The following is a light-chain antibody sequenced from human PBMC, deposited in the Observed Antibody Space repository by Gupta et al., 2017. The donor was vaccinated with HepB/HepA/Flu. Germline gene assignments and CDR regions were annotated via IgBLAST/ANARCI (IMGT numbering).Light chain of an antibody. CDR3: WSYAGGYNLV. CDR1: SSDVGAYNY. Sequence: QFALTQPRSVSGSPGQSVTISCTGTSSDVGAYNYVSWYQQHPGKAPKLMIYDVSGRPSGIPDRFSGSKSGNTASLTISGLQTEDEGDYVCWSYAGGYNLVFGGGTKLTVL. V-gene: IGLV2-11*01. J-gene: IGLJ2*01. CDR2: DVS.